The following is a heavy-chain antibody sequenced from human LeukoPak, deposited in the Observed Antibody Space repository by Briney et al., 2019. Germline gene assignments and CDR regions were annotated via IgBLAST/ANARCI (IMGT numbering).Heavy chain of an antibody. V-gene: IGHV4-34*01. D-gene: IGHD3-16*02. J-gene: IGHJ4*02. CDR3: ARGVTPYDYVWGSYRYRFDY. Sequence: SETLSLTCAVYGGSFSGYYWSWIRQPPGKGLEWIGEINHSGSTNYNPSLKSRVTISVDTSKNQFSLKLSSVTAADTAVYYCARGVTPYDYVWGSYRYRFDYRGQGTLVTVSS. CDR2: INHSGST. CDR1: GGSFSGYY.